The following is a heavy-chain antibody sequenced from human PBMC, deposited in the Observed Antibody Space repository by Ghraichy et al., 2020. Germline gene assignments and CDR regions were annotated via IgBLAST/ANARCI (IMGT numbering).Heavy chain of an antibody. CDR3: VRQGRLVRLTNWFDP. CDR2: SYDDGTA. Sequence: SETLSLICSVSGGSVRSNTYYWGWIRQPPGRGLEWIGTSYDDGTAYYSPSLKSRVSISVDTSKNQFSLRLSSVTAADTAVYYCVRQGRLVRLTNWFDPWGQGALVTVSS. CDR1: GGSVRSNTYY. V-gene: IGHV4-39*01. D-gene: IGHD3-10*01. J-gene: IGHJ5*02.